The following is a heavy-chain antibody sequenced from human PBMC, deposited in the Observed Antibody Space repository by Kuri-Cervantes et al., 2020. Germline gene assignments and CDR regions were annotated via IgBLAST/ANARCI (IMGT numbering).Heavy chain of an antibody. CDR1: EFKSSSYA. V-gene: IGHV3-23*01. Sequence: GESLKISCAASEFKSSSYAMSWVRQAPGKGLQWVSTISGSGGSTYYTDSVKGRFTISRDNSKNTLYLQMNSLRAEDTAVYYCAFYDFGYMDVWGKGTTVTVSS. CDR3: AFYDFGYMDV. J-gene: IGHJ6*03. D-gene: IGHD3-3*01. CDR2: ISGSGGST.